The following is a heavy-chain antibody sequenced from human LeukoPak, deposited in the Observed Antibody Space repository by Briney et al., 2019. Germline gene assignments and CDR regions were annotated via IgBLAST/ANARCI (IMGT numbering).Heavy chain of an antibody. J-gene: IGHJ5*02. Sequence: PSGTLSLTCAVSGGSISSSNWWSWVRQPLGKGLEWIGEIYHSGSTNYNPSLKSRVTISVDTSKNQFSLKLSSVTAADTAVYYCARPYSNYRRYNWFDPWGQGTLVTVSS. CDR1: GGSISSSNW. V-gene: IGHV4-4*02. CDR2: IYHSGST. CDR3: ARPYSNYRRYNWFDP. D-gene: IGHD4-11*01.